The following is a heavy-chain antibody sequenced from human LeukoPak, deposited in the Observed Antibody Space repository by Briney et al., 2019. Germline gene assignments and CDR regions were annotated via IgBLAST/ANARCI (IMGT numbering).Heavy chain of an antibody. CDR1: GGSFSGYY. CDR2: ISHSGST. V-gene: IGHV4-34*01. CDR3: ARVVGS. Sequence: SETLSLTCAVYGGSFSGYYWSWIRQPPGKGLEWIGEISHSGSTNYNPSLKSRVTISVDTSKNQFSLKLSSVTAADTAVYYCARVVGSWGQGTLVTVSS. J-gene: IGHJ4*02. D-gene: IGHD1-26*01.